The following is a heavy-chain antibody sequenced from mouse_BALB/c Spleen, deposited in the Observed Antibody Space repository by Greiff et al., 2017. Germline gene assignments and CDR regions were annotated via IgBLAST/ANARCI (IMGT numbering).Heavy chain of an antibody. Sequence: EVKLVESGGGLVQPGGSRKLSCAASGFTFSDYGMEWVRQAPGKGPEWVAFISNLAYSIYYADTVTGRFTISRENAKNTLYLEMSSLRSEDTAMYYCARDREYNWYFDVWGAGTTVTVSS. CDR3: ARDREYNWYFDV. D-gene: IGHD5-1*01. J-gene: IGHJ1*01. CDR1: GFTFSDYG. V-gene: IGHV5-15*02. CDR2: ISNLAYSI.